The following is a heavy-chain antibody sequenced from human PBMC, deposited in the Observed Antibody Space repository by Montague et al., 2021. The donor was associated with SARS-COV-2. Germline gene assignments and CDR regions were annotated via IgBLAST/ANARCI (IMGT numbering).Heavy chain of an antibody. CDR3: ARPIRYFDRGFDSGFDY. Sequence: SLRLSCVASGFTFSSYAMHWVRQAPGKGLEWVAVISYDGSNKYYADSVKGRFTISRDNSKNTLYLQMNSLRAEDTAVYYCARPIRYFDRGFDSGFDYWGQGTLVTVSS. CDR2: ISYDGSNK. J-gene: IGHJ4*02. V-gene: IGHV3-30*04. D-gene: IGHD3-9*01. CDR1: GFTFSSYA.